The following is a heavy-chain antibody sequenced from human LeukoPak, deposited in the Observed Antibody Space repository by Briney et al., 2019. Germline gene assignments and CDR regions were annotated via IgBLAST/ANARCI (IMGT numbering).Heavy chain of an antibody. Sequence: SETLSLTCAVYGGSFGGYYWSWIRQPPGKGLEWIGEINHSGSTNYNPSLKSRVTISVDTSKNQFSLKLSSVTAADTAVYYCARGRDGWPYWYFDLWGRGTLVTVSS. J-gene: IGHJ2*01. V-gene: IGHV4-34*01. CDR2: INHSGST. D-gene: IGHD5-24*01. CDR1: GGSFGGYY. CDR3: ARGRDGWPYWYFDL.